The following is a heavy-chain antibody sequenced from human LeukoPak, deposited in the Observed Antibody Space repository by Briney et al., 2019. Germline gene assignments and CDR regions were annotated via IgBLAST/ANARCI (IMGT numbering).Heavy chain of an antibody. D-gene: IGHD3-10*01. CDR1: GFTFSGAA. CDR3: IHYGSGSYSTDF. J-gene: IGHJ4*02. CDR2: IRSKPNGYAT. Sequence: GGSLKLSCAASGFTFSGAAIHWVRQASGKGLEWVGHIRSKPNGYATAYAASVKGRFTISRDDSKNTAYLHMTGLKTEDTAVYYCIHYGSGSYSTDFWGQGTLVTVSS. V-gene: IGHV3-73*01.